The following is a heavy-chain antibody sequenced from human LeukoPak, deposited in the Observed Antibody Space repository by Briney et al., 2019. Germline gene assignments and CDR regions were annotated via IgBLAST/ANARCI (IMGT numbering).Heavy chain of an antibody. V-gene: IGHV3-33*01. D-gene: IGHD3-10*01. CDR1: GLNFDTYV. CDR3: AREIFGSGSYPDF. CDR2: IWHYGSHQ. J-gene: IGHJ4*02. Sequence: GGPLRLSCAPSGLNFDTYVMHWLGPAPGKGREWVALIWHYGSHQFHPHSVRGQFTISRDNSTNTVYLQMINLRPDDTAVYYCAREIFGSGSYPDFWGQGSLVTVSS.